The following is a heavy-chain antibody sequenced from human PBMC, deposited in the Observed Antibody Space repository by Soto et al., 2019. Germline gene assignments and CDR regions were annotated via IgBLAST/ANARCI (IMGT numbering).Heavy chain of an antibody. J-gene: IGHJ4*02. D-gene: IGHD6-19*01. CDR1: GFTFDDYA. Sequence: EVQLVESGGGLVQPGRSLRLSCAASGFTFDDYAMHWVRQAPGKGLEWVSGISWNSGSIGYADSVKGRFTISRDNAKNSLYLPMNSLRAEDTALYYCAKDKGSGWGFDYWGQGTLVTVSS. CDR3: AKDKGSGWGFDY. V-gene: IGHV3-9*01. CDR2: ISWNSGSI.